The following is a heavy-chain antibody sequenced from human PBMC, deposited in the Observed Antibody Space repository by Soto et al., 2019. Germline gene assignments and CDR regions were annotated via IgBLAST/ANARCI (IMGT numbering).Heavy chain of an antibody. Sequence: QVQLQESGPGLVKPSQTLSLTCTVSGGSISSGGYFWSWISQPPGKGLEWIGNIFYSGTTYYNPSLKSRVTRSVYTSKNQFSLKLSSVTAADTAVYFCARGVLYWGQGTLVTVSS. V-gene: IGHV4-31*03. CDR1: GGSISSGGYF. CDR2: IFYSGTT. J-gene: IGHJ4*02. CDR3: ARGVLY. D-gene: IGHD1-1*01.